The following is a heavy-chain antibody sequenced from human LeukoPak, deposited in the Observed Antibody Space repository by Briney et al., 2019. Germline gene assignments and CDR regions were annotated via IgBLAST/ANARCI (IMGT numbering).Heavy chain of an antibody. CDR2: IYHSGST. CDR3: ARGPSGDYGYYMDV. CDR1: GYSISSGYY. J-gene: IGHJ6*03. D-gene: IGHD4-17*01. Sequence: PSETLSLTCNVSGYSISSGYYWGWIRQPPGKGLEWIGSIYHSGSTYYNPSLKSRVTISVDTSKNQFSLKLSSVTAADTAVYYCARGPSGDYGYYMDVWGKGTTVTVSS. V-gene: IGHV4-38-2*02.